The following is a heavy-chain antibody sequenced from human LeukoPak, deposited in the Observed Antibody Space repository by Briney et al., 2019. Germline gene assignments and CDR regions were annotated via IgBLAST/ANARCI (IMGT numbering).Heavy chain of an antibody. D-gene: IGHD2-15*01. CDR3: ARGYCSGGSCPPDY. Sequence: SGTLSLTCTVSGGSISSYYWSWIRQPAGEGLEWIGRIYTSGSTNYNPSLKSRVTMSVDTSKNQFSLKLSSVTAADTAVYYCARGYCSGGSCPPDYWGQGTLVTVSS. CDR1: GGSISSYY. CDR2: IYTSGST. V-gene: IGHV4-4*07. J-gene: IGHJ4*02.